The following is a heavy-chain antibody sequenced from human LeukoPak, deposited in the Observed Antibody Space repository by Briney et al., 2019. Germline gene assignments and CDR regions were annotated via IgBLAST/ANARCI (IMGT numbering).Heavy chain of an antibody. V-gene: IGHV1-69*04. D-gene: IGHD3-22*01. CDR1: GGTFSSYA. CDR3: ARHPLLTYYYDSSGGVTPLDY. Sequence: GASVKVSCKASGGTFSSYAISWVRQAPGQGLEWMGRIIPILGIANYAQKFRGRVTITADKSTSTAYMELSSLRSEDTAVYYCARHPLLTYYYDSSGGVTPLDYWGQGTLVTVSS. CDR2: IIPILGIA. J-gene: IGHJ4*02.